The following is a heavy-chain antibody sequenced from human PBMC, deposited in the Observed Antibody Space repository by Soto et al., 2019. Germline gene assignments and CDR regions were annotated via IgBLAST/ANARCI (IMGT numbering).Heavy chain of an antibody. CDR1: GQSFSGHS. V-gene: IGHV4-34*01. D-gene: IGHD1-1*01. CDR3: ARGSGIVALPGELEDVNYAY. CDR2: INESGST. J-gene: IGHJ4*02. Sequence: QVQLQQWGAGLVKPSETLSLSCAVYGQSFSGHSWAWIRQPPGKGLEWIGEINESGSTYYNPSLKSRVTISTDTSKNQLSQKLRSVSAADTAAYFCARGSGIVALPGELEDVNYAYWGQGTLVNVSS.